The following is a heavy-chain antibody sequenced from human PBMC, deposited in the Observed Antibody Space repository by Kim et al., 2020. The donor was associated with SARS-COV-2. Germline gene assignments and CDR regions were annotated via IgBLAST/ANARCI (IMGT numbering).Heavy chain of an antibody. CDR1: RFTFITYG. D-gene: IGHD1-26*01. V-gene: IGHV3-30*03. CDR3: TSLSGAGFNV. CDR2: ISGDGTKT. Sequence: GGSLRLSCAASRFTFITYGMHWVRQAPGKGPEWVSVISGDGTKTKYMDSVKGRFIISRDNSRKTLSLQMNNLRAEDTAIYYCTSLSGAGFNVWGQGTMFT. J-gene: IGHJ3*01.